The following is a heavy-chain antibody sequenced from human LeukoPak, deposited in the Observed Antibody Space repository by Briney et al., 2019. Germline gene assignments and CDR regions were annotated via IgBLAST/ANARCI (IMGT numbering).Heavy chain of an antibody. CDR3: ARGYCSGGSCYPTPFDY. D-gene: IGHD2-15*01. J-gene: IGHJ4*02. V-gene: IGHV4-59*01. CDR1: GGSISSYY. CDR2: INYSGST. Sequence: SETLSLTCTVSGGSISSYYWSWIRQPPGKGLEWIGYINYSGSTNYNPSLKSRVPISVDTSKNQFSLKLSSVTAADTAVYYCARGYCSGGSCYPTPFDYWGQGTLVTVSS.